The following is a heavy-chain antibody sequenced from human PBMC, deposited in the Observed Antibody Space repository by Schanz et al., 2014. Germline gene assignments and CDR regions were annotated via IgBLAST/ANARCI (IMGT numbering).Heavy chain of an antibody. CDR3: ARGGSVATIAPYTWFDP. CDR1: GASISSSNW. D-gene: IGHD5-12*01. Sequence: QVQLQESGPGLVKPSGTLSLTCAVSGASISSSNWWSWVRQPAGKGLEWIGRIYSRGSSTYNPSLKSRVTIPTATPNTQSSLKRNSVTAADTAVYYCARGGSVATIAPYTWFDPWGQGTLVTVSS. CDR2: IYSRGSS. V-gene: IGHV4-61*02. J-gene: IGHJ5*02.